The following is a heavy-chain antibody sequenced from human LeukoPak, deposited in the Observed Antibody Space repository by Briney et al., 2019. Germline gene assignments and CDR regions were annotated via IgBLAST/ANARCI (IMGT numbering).Heavy chain of an antibody. Sequence: PRASVKVSCKASGYTFTSYYIHWVRQAPGQGLEWMGFINLIGGSTSYAQKFRARVTMTRDTSTSTVYVELSSLRSEDTAVYYCARNINGHFDYWGQGTLVTVSS. J-gene: IGHJ4*02. CDR2: INLIGGST. CDR3: ARNINGHFDY. V-gene: IGHV1-46*01. CDR1: GYTFTSYY.